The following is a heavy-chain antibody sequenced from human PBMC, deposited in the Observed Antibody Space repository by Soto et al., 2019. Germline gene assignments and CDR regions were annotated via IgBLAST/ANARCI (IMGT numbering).Heavy chain of an antibody. D-gene: IGHD3-3*01. Sequence: ASVKVSCNASGYTFTSYGISWVRQAPGQGLEWMGWISAYNGNTNYAQKLQGRVTMTTDTSTSTAYMELRSLRSDDTAAYYCARDLLVLRFLEWLPPGYYYYSMDVWGQGTTVTVSS. J-gene: IGHJ6*02. CDR2: ISAYNGNT. V-gene: IGHV1-18*04. CDR1: GYTFTSYG. CDR3: ARDLLVLRFLEWLPPGYYYYSMDV.